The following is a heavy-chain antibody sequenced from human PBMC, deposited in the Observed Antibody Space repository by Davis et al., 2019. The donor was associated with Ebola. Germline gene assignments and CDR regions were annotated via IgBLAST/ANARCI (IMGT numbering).Heavy chain of an antibody. CDR2: INHSGST. Sequence: PSETLSLTCTVSGGSVSSGPYYWSWIRQPPGKGLEWIGEINHSGSTNYNPSLKSRVTISVDTSKNQFSLKLSSVTAADTAVYYCARRGYYYETLLSGYFQHWGQGTLVTVSS. D-gene: IGHD3-22*01. CDR3: ARRGYYYETLLSGYFQH. V-gene: IGHV4-39*07. J-gene: IGHJ1*01. CDR1: GGSVSSGPYY.